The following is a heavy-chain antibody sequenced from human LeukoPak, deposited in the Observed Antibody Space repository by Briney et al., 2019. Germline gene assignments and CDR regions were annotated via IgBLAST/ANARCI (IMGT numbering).Heavy chain of an antibody. J-gene: IGHJ6*04. CDR2: IKQDGSEK. CDR1: GFTFNDYW. Sequence: TGGSLRLSCAASGFTFNDYWMTWVRQAPGKGLEWVAHIKQDGSEKYYVDPLKGRFTISRDNAKNSLFLQMNSLRAEDTAVYYCVRDCSSASLSSGCYYAMDVWGKGTTVTVSS. V-gene: IGHV3-7*03. D-gene: IGHD2-2*01. CDR3: VRDCSSASLSSGCYYAMDV.